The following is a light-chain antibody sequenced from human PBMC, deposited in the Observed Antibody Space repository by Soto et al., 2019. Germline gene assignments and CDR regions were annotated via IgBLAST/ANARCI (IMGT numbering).Light chain of an antibody. CDR1: SSDVGGYHY. Sequence: QSALTQPRSVSGSPGQSVTLSCTGTSSDVGGYHYVSWYQHHPGKAPKIIIYDVNKRPSGVPDRFSGSKSGNTASLTISGLHTEDEADYYCCSYAGSYTLVFGGGTQLTVL. CDR2: DVN. CDR3: CSYAGSYTLV. V-gene: IGLV2-11*01. J-gene: IGLJ2*01.